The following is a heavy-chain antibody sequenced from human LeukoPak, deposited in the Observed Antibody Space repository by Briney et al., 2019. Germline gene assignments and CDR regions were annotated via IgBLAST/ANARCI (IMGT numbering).Heavy chain of an antibody. CDR1: GFTFSSYS. J-gene: IGHJ4*02. V-gene: IGHV3-48*04. CDR3: ARHVPTSSAFDY. Sequence: GGSLRLSCAASGFTFSSYSMNWVRQAPGKGLEWVSYIGSISSAIYYADSVKGRFTISRDNAKNSLYLQMNSLRAEDTAVYYCARHVPTSSAFDYWGQGTLVTVSS. D-gene: IGHD6-19*01. CDR2: IGSISSAI.